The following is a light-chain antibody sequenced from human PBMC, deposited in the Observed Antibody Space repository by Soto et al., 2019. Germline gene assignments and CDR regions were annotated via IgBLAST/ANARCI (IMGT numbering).Light chain of an antibody. CDR2: KVS. V-gene: IGKV2-30*01. J-gene: IGKJ3*01. Sequence: DVVMTQSPLSLPVILGQPASISCRSSQSLVYSDGNTYLSWFQQRPGQSPRRLIYKVSKRDSGVPDRFSGSGSDTNFTLKISGVEAEDVGVYYCLQCARWPPVFCPGTRVDI. CDR1: QSLVYSDGNTY. CDR3: LQCARWPPV.